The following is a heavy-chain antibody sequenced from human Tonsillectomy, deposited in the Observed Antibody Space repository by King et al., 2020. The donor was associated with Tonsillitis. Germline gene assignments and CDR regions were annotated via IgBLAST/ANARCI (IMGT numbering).Heavy chain of an antibody. J-gene: IGHJ4*02. CDR2: IDPAGET. Sequence: VQLVESGGGLVQPGGSLRLSCAASGFTFSDYDMHWVRQRSGTGLEWVAVIDPAGETHYSGSVKGRFTVSRENVKNSLFLQMDSLTAGDTAVYYCARGPSSWWSGVYWGQGSLVTVSS. CDR1: GFTFSDYD. V-gene: IGHV3-13*01. CDR3: ARGPSSWWSGVY. D-gene: IGHD3-3*01.